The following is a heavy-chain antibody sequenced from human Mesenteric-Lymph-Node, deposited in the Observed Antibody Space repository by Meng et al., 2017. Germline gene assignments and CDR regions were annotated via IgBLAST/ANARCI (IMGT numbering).Heavy chain of an antibody. CDR3: ARGAGWYPS. D-gene: IGHD6-19*01. V-gene: IGHV4-34*01. CDR1: GGSFSGYY. Sequence: SETLSLTCAVYGGSFSGYYWSWIRQPPGKGLEWIGEINHSGSTNYNPSLKSRVTISVDTSKNQFSLKLSSVTAADTAVYYCARGAGWYPSWGQGTLVTVSS. CDR2: INHSGST. J-gene: IGHJ5*02.